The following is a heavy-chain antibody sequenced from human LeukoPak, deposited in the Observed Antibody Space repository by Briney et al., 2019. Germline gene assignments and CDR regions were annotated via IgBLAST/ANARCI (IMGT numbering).Heavy chain of an antibody. Sequence: GGSLRLSCAASGFGFSNFWMSWVRQAPGKGPEWVANIKEDGSLKNYVDSVEGRFTVSRDNAKNTLYLQMNSLRLEDTAVYYCAKKGPYDSSAYAFDYWGQGTLVTVSS. CDR2: IKEDGSLK. CDR1: GFGFSNFW. D-gene: IGHD3-22*01. CDR3: AKKGPYDSSAYAFDY. J-gene: IGHJ4*02. V-gene: IGHV3-7*01.